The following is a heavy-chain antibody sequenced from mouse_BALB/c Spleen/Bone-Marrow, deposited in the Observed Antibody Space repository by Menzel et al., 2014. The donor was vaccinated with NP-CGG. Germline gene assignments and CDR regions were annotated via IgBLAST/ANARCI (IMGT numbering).Heavy chain of an antibody. Sequence: LQQSGSELVRPGASVKLSCKASGYTFASYWVHWVKQRHGQGLEWIGNIYTGGGNTNYNKKLKTKCTLTVDTSSNTTFMLHSSMTSEDAAVYYCTRRPSGYWYFDVWGAGTTVTVS. CDR2: IYTGGGNT. J-gene: IGHJ1*01. CDR3: TRRPSGYWYFDV. D-gene: IGHD3-3*01. CDR1: GYTFASYW. V-gene: IGHV1S22*01.